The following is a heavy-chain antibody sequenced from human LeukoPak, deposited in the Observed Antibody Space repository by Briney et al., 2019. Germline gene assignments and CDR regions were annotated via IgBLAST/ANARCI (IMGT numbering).Heavy chain of an antibody. Sequence: SETLSLTCTVSGASISSYYWSWIRQPPGKGLEWIGYIHYSGATNYNPSLKSRVTISADTSKNQFSLKLSSVTAADTAMYYCARDAAGFNSSWEFNYWGQGTLVTVSS. CDR3: ARDAAGFNSSWEFNY. J-gene: IGHJ4*02. CDR1: GASISSYY. V-gene: IGHV4-59*01. CDR2: IHYSGAT. D-gene: IGHD6-13*01.